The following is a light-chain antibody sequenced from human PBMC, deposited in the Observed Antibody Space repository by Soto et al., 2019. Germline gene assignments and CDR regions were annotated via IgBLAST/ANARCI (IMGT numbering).Light chain of an antibody. CDR3: FSYSTSSSLYV. Sequence: VLTQPASVSGSLGQSITISCTGTSSDVGTYNLVSWYQQLPDKAPKLLIYHVNTRPSGISNRFSGSKSGDTASLTISGLQAEAEAEYSCFSYSTSSSLYVFGSGTKVTVL. CDR1: SSDVGTYNL. V-gene: IGLV2-14*02. J-gene: IGLJ1*01. CDR2: HVN.